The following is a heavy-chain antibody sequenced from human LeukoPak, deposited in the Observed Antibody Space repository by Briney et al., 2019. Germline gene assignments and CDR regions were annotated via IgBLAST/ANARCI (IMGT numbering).Heavy chain of an antibody. CDR3: ARHPIGPTYDFWSGYEG. CDR2: IYYSGST. CDR1: GGSISSSSYY. Sequence: PSETLSLTCTVSGGSISSSSYYWGWIRQPPGKGLEWIGSIYYSGSTYYNPSLKSRVTISVDTSKNQFSLKLSSVTAADTAVYYCARHPIGPTYDFWSGYEGWGQGTLVTVSS. D-gene: IGHD3-3*01. V-gene: IGHV4-39*01. J-gene: IGHJ4*02.